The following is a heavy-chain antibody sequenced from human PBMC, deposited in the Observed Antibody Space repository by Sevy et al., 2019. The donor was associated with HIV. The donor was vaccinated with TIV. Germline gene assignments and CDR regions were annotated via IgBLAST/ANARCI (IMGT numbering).Heavy chain of an antibody. V-gene: IGHV1-46*03. D-gene: IGHD6-19*01. CDR1: GYTFTNYY. CDR3: TRARGSSGWDAFHI. CDR2: INPSGGST. J-gene: IGHJ3*02. Sequence: ASVKVSCKASGYTFTNYYIHWVRQAPGQGLEWMGIINPSGGSTSYAQKFQGRVTMTRDTSTSTLYMELSSLRFDDTAVYHCTRARGSSGWDAFHIWGQGTMVTVSS.